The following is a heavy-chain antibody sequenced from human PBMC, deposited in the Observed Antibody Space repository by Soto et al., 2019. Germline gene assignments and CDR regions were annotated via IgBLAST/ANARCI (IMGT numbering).Heavy chain of an antibody. CDR1: GFTCSTYA. CDR2: ISGSGDST. J-gene: IGHJ4*02. D-gene: IGHD6-19*01. V-gene: IGHV3-23*01. CDR3: AKERSSGWSFDY. Sequence: EVQLLESGGGLVQPGGSLRLSCAASGFTCSTYAMNWVRQAQGKGLEWLSGISGSGDSTYYADSVKGRFTVSRDNSKNTLYLQMNSLRAEDTAVFYCAKERSSGWSFDYWGQGTLVTVSS.